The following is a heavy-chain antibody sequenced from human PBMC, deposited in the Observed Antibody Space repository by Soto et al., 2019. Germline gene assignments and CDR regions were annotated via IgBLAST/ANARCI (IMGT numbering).Heavy chain of an antibody. D-gene: IGHD1-1*01. CDR2: ISYDGNKE. Sequence: QVQLVESGGGVVQPGRSLRLSCSASGFIFGTYGMDWVRQAPGKGLEWVALISYDGNKEFYADSVKGRFTISRDNSWNTLYLHMNSLKPEDTAMYYCAKETATSVDYYYFYGLDVWGPGTTVSVSS. CDR3: AKETATSVDYYYFYGLDV. J-gene: IGHJ6*02. CDR1: GFIFGTYG. V-gene: IGHV3-30*18.